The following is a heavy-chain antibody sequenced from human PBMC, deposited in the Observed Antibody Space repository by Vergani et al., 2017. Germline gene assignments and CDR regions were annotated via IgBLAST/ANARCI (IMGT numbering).Heavy chain of an antibody. D-gene: IGHD3-9*01. CDR2: ISGSGGST. V-gene: IGHV3-23*01. Sequence: EVQLLESGGGLVQPGGSLRLSCAASGFTFSSYAMSWVRQAPGKGLEWVSAISGSGGSTYYADSVKGRFTISRDNSKNTLYLQMNSLRAEDTAVYYGAKGVLPTILTGYCAFDYWGQGTLVTVSS. J-gene: IGHJ4*02. CDR3: AKGVLPTILTGYCAFDY. CDR1: GFTFSSYA.